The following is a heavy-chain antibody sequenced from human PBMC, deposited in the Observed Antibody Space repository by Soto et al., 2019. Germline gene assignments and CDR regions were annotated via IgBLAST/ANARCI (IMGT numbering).Heavy chain of an antibody. CDR2: MNPNSGNT. CDR3: AAGVAYYDSSGYYYPGYFDY. CDR1: GYTVTSYD. J-gene: IGHJ4*02. Sequence: ASVKLSCKAFGYTVTSYDINWVRQATVQGLEWMGWMNPNSGNTGYAQKFQGRVTMTRNTSISTAYVELSSLRSEDTAVYYCAAGVAYYDSSGYYYPGYFDYWGQGMLVTVSS. D-gene: IGHD3-22*01. V-gene: IGHV1-8*01.